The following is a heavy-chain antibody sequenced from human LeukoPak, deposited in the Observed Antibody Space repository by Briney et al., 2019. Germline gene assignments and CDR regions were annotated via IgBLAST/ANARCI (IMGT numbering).Heavy chain of an antibody. J-gene: IGHJ5*02. D-gene: IGHD2-2*01. CDR2: FDPEDGET. V-gene: IGHV1-24*01. CDR1: GYTLTELS. Sequence: GASVKVSCKVSGYTLTELSMHWVRQAPGKGLEWIGGFDPEDGETIYAQKFQGRVTMTEDTSTDTAYMELSSLRSDDTAVYYCARDSYCSSTSCSPENWFDPWGQGTLVTVSS. CDR3: ARDSYCSSTSCSPENWFDP.